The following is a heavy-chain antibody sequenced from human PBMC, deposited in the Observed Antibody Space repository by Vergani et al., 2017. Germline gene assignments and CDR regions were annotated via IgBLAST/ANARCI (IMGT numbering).Heavy chain of an antibody. CDR3: ARYYYGSGSYYNLYYYYYYMDV. D-gene: IGHD3-10*01. V-gene: IGHV1-18*01. CDR2: ISAYNGNT. Sequence: QVQLVQSGAEVKKPGASVKVSCKASGYTFSTYGISWVRQAPGQGLEWMGWISAYNGNTNYPEKFQGRLTMTTDTSTRTAYMELRSLRSDDTAVYYCARYYYGSGSYYNLYYYYYYMDVWGKGP. CDR1: GYTFSTYG. J-gene: IGHJ6*03.